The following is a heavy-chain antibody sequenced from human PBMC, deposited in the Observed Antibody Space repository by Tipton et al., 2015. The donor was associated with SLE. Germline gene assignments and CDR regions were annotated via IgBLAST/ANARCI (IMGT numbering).Heavy chain of an antibody. Sequence: TLSLTCTVSGDSIRRHFWSWIRQPPGKGLEWIGYIYHSGSTYYNPSLKSRVTMSVDTSKNQFSLKLSSVTAADTAVYYCARVASYDGSGYYLDWFDPWGQGTLVTVSS. CDR2: IYHSGST. CDR1: GDSIRRHF. V-gene: IGHV4-59*04. J-gene: IGHJ5*02. CDR3: ARVASYDGSGYYLDWFDP. D-gene: IGHD3-22*01.